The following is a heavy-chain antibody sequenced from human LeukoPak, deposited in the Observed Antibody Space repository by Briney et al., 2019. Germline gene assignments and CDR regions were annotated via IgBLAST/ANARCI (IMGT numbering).Heavy chain of an antibody. J-gene: IGHJ6*03. D-gene: IGHD3-10*01. V-gene: IGHV4-59*01. CDR2: IYYSGST. CDR3: ARVVRGVISSYYYYMDV. CDR1: GGSISSYY. Sequence: PSETLSLTCTVSGGSISSYYWSWIRQPPGKGLEWIGYIYYSGSTNYNPSLKSRVTISVDTSKNQFSLKLSSVTAADTAVYYCARVVRGVISSYYYYMDVWGKGTTVTVSS.